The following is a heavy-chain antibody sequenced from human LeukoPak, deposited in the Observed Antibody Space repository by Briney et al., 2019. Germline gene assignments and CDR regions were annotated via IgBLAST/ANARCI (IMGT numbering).Heavy chain of an antibody. D-gene: IGHD6-19*01. V-gene: IGHV3-13*01. CDR3: ARGGIRVSGIDEFDY. Sequence: GGSPRLSCAASGFTFTNYDMHWVRQATGKGLEWVSAIGIRGDTYYSGSVKGRFTISRENAENSLYLQMNSLRAEDTAVYYCARGGIRVSGIDEFDYWGQGTLVTVSS. J-gene: IGHJ4*02. CDR2: IGIRGDT. CDR1: GFTFTNYD.